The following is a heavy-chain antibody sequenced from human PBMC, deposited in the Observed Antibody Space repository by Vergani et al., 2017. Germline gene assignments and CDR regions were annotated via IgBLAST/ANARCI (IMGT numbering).Heavy chain of an antibody. CDR2: IKQDGSEK. CDR3: ASSGWYGGFDY. J-gene: IGHJ4*02. CDR1: GFTFSSYW. Sequence: EVQLLESGGGLVQPGGSLRLSCAASGFTFSSYWMHWVRQAPGKGLVWVANIKQDGSEKYYVDSVKGRFTISRDNAKNSLYLQMNSLRAEDTAVYYCASSGWYGGFDYWGQGTLVTVSS. D-gene: IGHD6-19*01. V-gene: IGHV3-7*03.